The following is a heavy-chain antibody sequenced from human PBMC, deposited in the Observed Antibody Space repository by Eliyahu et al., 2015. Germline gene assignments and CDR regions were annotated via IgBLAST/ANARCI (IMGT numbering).Heavy chain of an antibody. CDR3: AKRLTVSGXSFDY. V-gene: IGHV3-23*01. J-gene: IGHJ4*02. CDR2: VSGSGGRA. CDR1: GFTFNNYA. Sequence: EVHLLESGGGSVQPGGSLRLSCAASGFTFNNYAMTWVRQAPGKGLEWVSTVSGSGGRADYADSVKGRFTVSRDNSQNTLYLQMNGLRAEDTALYYCAKRLTVSGXSFDYWGQGTLVTVSS. D-gene: IGHD6-19*01.